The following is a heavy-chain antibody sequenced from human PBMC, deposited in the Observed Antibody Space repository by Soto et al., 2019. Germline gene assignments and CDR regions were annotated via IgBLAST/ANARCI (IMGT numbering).Heavy chain of an antibody. D-gene: IGHD2-8*01. J-gene: IGHJ6*02. CDR2: ISGYNGDT. Sequence: ASVKVSCKASGYTFTRYGISWVRQAPGQGLEWMGWISGYNGDTNYAQKFQDRVSMTIDTSTGTAYMELRSLTSDDTAIYYCAKNGQPPYYYYGLDVWR. V-gene: IGHV1-18*01. CDR3: AKNGQPPYYYYGLDV. CDR1: GYTFTRYG.